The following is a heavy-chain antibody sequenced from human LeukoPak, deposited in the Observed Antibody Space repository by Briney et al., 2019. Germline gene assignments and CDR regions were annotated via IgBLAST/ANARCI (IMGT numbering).Heavy chain of an antibody. CDR2: MNHNSGNT. CDR1: GYTFTSYD. Sequence: ASVKVSCKASGYTFTSYDINWVRQATGQGLEWMGWMNHNSGNTNYAQKLQGRVTMTTDTSTSTAYMELRSLRSDDTAVYYCARGGDYYDSSGYCYRGDNWFDPWGQGTLVTVSS. J-gene: IGHJ5*02. V-gene: IGHV1-8*01. CDR3: ARGGDYYDSSGYCYRGDNWFDP. D-gene: IGHD3-22*01.